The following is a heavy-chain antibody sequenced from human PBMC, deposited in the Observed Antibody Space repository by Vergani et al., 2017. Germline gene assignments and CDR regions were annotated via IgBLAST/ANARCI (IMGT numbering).Heavy chain of an antibody. D-gene: IGHD2-2*01. V-gene: IGHV5-51*03. J-gene: IGHJ4*02. CDR2: IYPGDSDT. Sequence: EVQLEQSGAAVKKPGESLEISCKGSGYSFSRNWIAWVRERPGQGLEWMGIIYPGDSDTRYSPSFQGQVTISADKSISTAYLQWSSLKASDTAMYYCARRIQLLSFDDYWGQGTLVTVSS. CDR1: GYSFSRNW. CDR3: ARRIQLLSFDDY.